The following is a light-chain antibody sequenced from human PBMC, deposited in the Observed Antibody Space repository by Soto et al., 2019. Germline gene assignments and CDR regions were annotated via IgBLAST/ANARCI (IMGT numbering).Light chain of an antibody. Sequence: QSVLTQPPSVSGSPGQSVTISCTGTSSDVGSYNRVSWYQQPPGTAPKLMIYEVSNRPSGVPDRFSGSKSGNTASLTISGLQPEDEADYYCSSYTSSSTPHVVFGGGTKLTVL. CDR3: SSYTSSSTPHVV. CDR2: EVS. J-gene: IGLJ2*01. V-gene: IGLV2-18*02. CDR1: SSDVGSYNR.